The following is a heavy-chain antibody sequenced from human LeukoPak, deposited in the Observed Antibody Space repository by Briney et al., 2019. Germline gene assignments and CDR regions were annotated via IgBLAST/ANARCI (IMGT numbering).Heavy chain of an antibody. CDR2: ISSSSTYI. CDR1: GFTFSSYS. Sequence: GGSLRLSGAASGFTFSSYSMNWVRQAPGKGLEWVSSISSSSTYIYYADSVKGRFTISRDNAKNSLYLQMNSLRAEDTAVYYCARDARFYGSGSYPSPYYMDVWGKGTTVTVSS. D-gene: IGHD3-10*01. V-gene: IGHV3-21*01. CDR3: ARDARFYGSGSYPSPYYMDV. J-gene: IGHJ6*03.